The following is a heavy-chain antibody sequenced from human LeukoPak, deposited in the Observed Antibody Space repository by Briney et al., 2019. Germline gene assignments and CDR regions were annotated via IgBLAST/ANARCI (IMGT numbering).Heavy chain of an antibody. CDR1: GFTFSSYE. Sequence: PGGSLRLSCAASGFTFSSYEMNWVRQAPGKGLEWVSYISSSGSTIYYADSVKGRFTISRDNAKNSLYLQMNSLRAEDTAVYYCARARSQQWLVQHYYYYYMDVWGKGTTVTISS. CDR2: ISSSGSTI. D-gene: IGHD6-19*01. J-gene: IGHJ6*03. CDR3: ARARSQQWLVQHYYYYYMDV. V-gene: IGHV3-48*03.